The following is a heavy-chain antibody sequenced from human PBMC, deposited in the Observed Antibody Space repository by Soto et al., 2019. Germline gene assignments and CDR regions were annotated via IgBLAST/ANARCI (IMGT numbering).Heavy chain of an antibody. CDR2: IYYSGST. Sequence: SETLSLTCTVFGGSISSGGYYWGWIRQPPGKGLEWIGSIYYSGSTYYNPSLKSRVTISVDTSKNQFSLKLSSVTAADTAVYYCARGRIVVVPAAIKNWFDPWGQGTLVTVS. CDR3: ARGRIVVVPAAIKNWFDP. V-gene: IGHV4-39*01. J-gene: IGHJ5*02. CDR1: GGSISSGGYY. D-gene: IGHD2-2*01.